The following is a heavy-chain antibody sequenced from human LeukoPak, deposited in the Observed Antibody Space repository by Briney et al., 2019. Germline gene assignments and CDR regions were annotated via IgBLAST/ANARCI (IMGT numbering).Heavy chain of an antibody. CDR1: GFTFSSYG. V-gene: IGHV3-30*18. J-gene: IGHJ4*02. CDR3: AKEGALYYYDSSGYSVHFDY. CDR2: ISYDGSNK. Sequence: GSLRLSCAASGFTFSSYGMHWVRQAPGKGLEWVAVISYDGSNKYYADSVKGRITISRDNSKNTLYLQMNSLRAEDTAVYYCAKEGALYYYDSSGYSVHFDYWGQGTLVTVSS. D-gene: IGHD3-22*01.